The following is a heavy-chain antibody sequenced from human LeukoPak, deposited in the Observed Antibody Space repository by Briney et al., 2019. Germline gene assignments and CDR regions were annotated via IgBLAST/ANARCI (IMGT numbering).Heavy chain of an antibody. CDR2: INPNSGGT. V-gene: IGHV1-2*02. J-gene: IGHJ6*02. CDR1: GYTFTGYY. CDR3: ARDVICSGGSCYSPVDV. Sequence: ASVKVSCKASGYTFTGYYMHWVRQAPGQGLEWMGWINPNSGGTNYAQKFQGRVTMTRATSISTAYMELSRLRSDDTAVYYCARDVICSGGSCYSPVDVWGQGTTVTVSS. D-gene: IGHD2-15*01.